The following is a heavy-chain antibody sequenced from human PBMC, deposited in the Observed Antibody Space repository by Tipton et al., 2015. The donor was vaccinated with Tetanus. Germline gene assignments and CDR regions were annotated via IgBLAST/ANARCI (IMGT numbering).Heavy chain of an antibody. CDR1: GVSISSYY. Sequence: TLSLTCTVSGVSISSYYWTWIRQPPGKGLEWIGHIYYSGSTNYNPSLKSRVTISVDTSKNQFSLKLSSVTAADAAVYYCARAPSPYPGYYYGMDVWGQGTTVTVSS. V-gene: IGHV4-59*01. J-gene: IGHJ6*02. CDR2: IYYSGST. CDR3: ARAPSPYPGYYYGMDV.